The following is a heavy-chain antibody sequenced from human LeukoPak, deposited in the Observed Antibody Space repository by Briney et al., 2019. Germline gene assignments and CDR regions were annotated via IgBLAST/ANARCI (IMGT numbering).Heavy chain of an antibody. D-gene: IGHD2-21*01. Sequence: GGSLRLSCAASGFTFSTYPMHWVRQAPGKGLEYVSAISSNGDTTCYANSVKGRFTISRDNSKNTLFLQMGSLRAEDMAVYYCARGDSVIRRLDYWGQGTLVTVSS. CDR2: ISSNGDTT. CDR3: ARGDSVIRRLDY. V-gene: IGHV3-64*01. J-gene: IGHJ4*02. CDR1: GFTFSTYP.